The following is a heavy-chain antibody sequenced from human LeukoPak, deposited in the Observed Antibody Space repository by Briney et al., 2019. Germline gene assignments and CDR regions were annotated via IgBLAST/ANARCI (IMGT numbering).Heavy chain of an antibody. CDR1: GFTFSSYG. V-gene: IGHV3-23*01. CDR3: AKEELGRVLVLYYFDY. D-gene: IGHD1-26*01. CDR2: ISGSGGST. Sequence: GGTLRLSCAASGFTFSSYGMSWVRQAPGKGLKWVSAISGSGGSTDYADSVKGRFTISRDNSKNTLYLQMKSLRAEDTAVYYCAKEELGRVLVLYYFDYWGQGTLVTVSS. J-gene: IGHJ4*02.